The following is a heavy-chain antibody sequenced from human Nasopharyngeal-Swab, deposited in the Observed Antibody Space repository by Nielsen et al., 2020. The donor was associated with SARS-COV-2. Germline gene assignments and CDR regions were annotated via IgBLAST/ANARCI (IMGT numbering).Heavy chain of an antibody. V-gene: IGHV3-30*03. CDR2: ISYDGSNK. CDR1: GFTFSSYG. J-gene: IGHJ4*02. Sequence: GGSLRLSCAASGFTFSSYGMHWVRQAPGKGLEWAAVISYDGSNKYYADSVKGRFTISRDNSKNTLYLQMNSLRAEDTAVYYCARPGQLWLGGLSYWGQGTLVTVSS. D-gene: IGHD5-18*01. CDR3: ARPGQLWLGGLSY.